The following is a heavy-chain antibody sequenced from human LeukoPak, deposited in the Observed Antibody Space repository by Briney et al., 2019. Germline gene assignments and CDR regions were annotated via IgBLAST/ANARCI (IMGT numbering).Heavy chain of an antibody. CDR3: TRHSISDVYQFDY. CDR1: GGSISTYY. V-gene: IGHV4-59*08. D-gene: IGHD2-2*01. Sequence: PSETLSLTCTVSGGSISTYYWSWIRQPLGKGLEWIGYIYYSGSTNYNPSLKSRVTISVDTSKNQFSLKLSSVTAADTAVYYCTRHSISDVYQFDYWGQGTLVTVSS. J-gene: IGHJ4*02. CDR2: IYYSGST.